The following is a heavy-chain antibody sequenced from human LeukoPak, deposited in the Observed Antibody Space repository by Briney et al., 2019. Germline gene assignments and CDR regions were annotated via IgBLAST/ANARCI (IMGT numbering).Heavy chain of an antibody. J-gene: IGHJ4*02. CDR2: ISYDGSNK. CDR3: ASGLSEYYFDY. V-gene: IGHV3-30-3*01. Sequence: GGSLRLSCAASGFTFSSYAMHWVRQAPGKGLEWVAVISYDGSNKYYAGSVKGRFTISRDNSKNTLYLQMNSLRAEDTAVYYCASGLSEYYFDYWGQGTLVTVSS. CDR1: GFTFSSYA.